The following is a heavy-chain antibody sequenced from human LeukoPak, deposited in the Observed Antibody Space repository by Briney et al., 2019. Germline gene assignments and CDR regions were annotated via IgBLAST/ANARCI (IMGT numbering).Heavy chain of an antibody. CDR3: AKVIVATIMA. Sequence: DSVEGRFTISRDNPRNTLYMQMNSLRDEDTAVYYCAKVIVATIMAWGQGTLVTVSS. V-gene: IGHV3-23*01. D-gene: IGHD5-12*01. J-gene: IGHJ5*02.